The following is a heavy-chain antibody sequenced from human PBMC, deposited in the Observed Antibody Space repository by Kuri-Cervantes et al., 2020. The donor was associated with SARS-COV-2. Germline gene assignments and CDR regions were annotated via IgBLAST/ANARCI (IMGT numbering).Heavy chain of an antibody. CDR2: ISAYNGNT. J-gene: IGHJ4*02. Sequence: ASVKVSCKASGYTFTSYGISWVRQAPGQGLEWMGWISAYNGNTNYAQKLQGRVTMTTDTSTSTAYMELRSLRSDDTAVYYRARDPNYDSNGYYGLTFDYWGQGTLVTVSS. CDR1: GYTFTSYG. CDR3: ARDPNYDSNGYYGLTFDY. D-gene: IGHD3-22*01. V-gene: IGHV1-18*01.